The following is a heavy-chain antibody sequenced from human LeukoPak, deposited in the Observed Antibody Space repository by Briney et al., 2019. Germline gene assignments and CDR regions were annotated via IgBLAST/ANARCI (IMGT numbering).Heavy chain of an antibody. D-gene: IGHD6-13*01. CDR1: GFTFSSYA. V-gene: IGHV3-23*01. CDR3: AKGRSSSSWQRIDY. J-gene: IGHJ4*02. CDR2: ISGSGGST. Sequence: GGSLRLSCAASGFTFSSYAMSWVRQAPGKGLEWVSAISGSGGSTYYADPVKGRFTISRDNSKNTLYLQMNSLRAEDTAVYYCAKGRSSSSWQRIDYWGQGTLVTVSS.